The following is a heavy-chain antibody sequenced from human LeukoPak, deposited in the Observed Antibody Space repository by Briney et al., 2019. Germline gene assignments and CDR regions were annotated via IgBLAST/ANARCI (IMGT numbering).Heavy chain of an antibody. CDR3: TRSSWYGGDWFDP. J-gene: IGHJ5*02. CDR2: IYHSGST. CDR1: GYSISSGYY. Sequence: NPSETLSLTCTVSGYSISSGYYWGWIRQPPGKGLEWIGSIYHSGSTYYNPSLKSRVTISVDTSKNQFSLKLSSVTAADTAVYYCTRSSWYGGDWFDPWGQGTLVTVSS. V-gene: IGHV4-38-2*02. D-gene: IGHD6-13*01.